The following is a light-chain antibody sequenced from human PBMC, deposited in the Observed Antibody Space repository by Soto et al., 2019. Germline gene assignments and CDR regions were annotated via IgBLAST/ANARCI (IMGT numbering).Light chain of an antibody. V-gene: IGLV1-44*01. J-gene: IGLJ2*01. CDR3: AAWDDSLNDVV. CDR2: SND. CDR1: SSNIGSNT. Sequence: QSVLTQPPSASGTPGQRVTISCSGSSSNIGSNTVNWYQQIPGTAPKLLIYSNDQRPSGVPDRFSGSKSGTSASLAISGLQSEDEADYYCAAWDDSLNDVVFGGGTKLTVL.